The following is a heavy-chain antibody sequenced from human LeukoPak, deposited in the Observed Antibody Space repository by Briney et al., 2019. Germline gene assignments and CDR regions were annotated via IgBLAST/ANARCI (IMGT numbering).Heavy chain of an antibody. V-gene: IGHV3-23*01. J-gene: IGHJ3*02. CDR2: ISGSGGST. CDR1: GITFSSYA. D-gene: IGHD3-22*01. Sequence: GGSLRLSCAASGITFSSYAMSWVRQAPGKGLEWVSAISGSGGSTYYADSVKGRFTISRDNSKNTLYLQMNSLRAEDTAVYYCAKDLEESSSGYYVGAFDIWGQGTMVTVSS. CDR3: AKDLEESSSGYYVGAFDI.